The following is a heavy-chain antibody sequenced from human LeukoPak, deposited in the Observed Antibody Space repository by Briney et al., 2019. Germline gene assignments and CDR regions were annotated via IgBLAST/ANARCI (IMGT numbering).Heavy chain of an antibody. J-gene: IGHJ4*02. V-gene: IGHV4-39*01. CDR2: IYYSGST. CDR3: ARVTYGSGTYGAFDY. CDR1: GGSISSSSYY. Sequence: SETLSLTCTVSGGSISSSSYYWGWIRQPPGKGLEWIASIYYSGSTYYSPSLKSRVTISLETSKNQLSLKLSSVTAADTAVYYCARVTYGSGTYGAFDYWGQGTLVTVSS. D-gene: IGHD3-10*01.